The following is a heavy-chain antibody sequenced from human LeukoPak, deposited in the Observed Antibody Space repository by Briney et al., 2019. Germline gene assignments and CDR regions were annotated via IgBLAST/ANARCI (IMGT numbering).Heavy chain of an antibody. CDR1: GFTFSSYS. J-gene: IGHJ5*02. CDR3: ARERNAYDNWNYFVSNWFDP. D-gene: IGHD1-7*01. CDR2: ISSSSSTI. Sequence: GGSLRLSCSASGFTFSSYSMNWVRQAPGKGLEWVSYISSSSSTIYYADSVKGRFTISRDNAKNSLYLQMKSLRAEDTAVYYCARERNAYDNWNYFVSNWFDPWGQGTLVTVSS. V-gene: IGHV3-48*01.